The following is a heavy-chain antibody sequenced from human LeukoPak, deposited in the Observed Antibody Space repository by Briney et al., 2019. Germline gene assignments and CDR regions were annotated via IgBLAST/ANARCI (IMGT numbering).Heavy chain of an antibody. D-gene: IGHD1-26*01. V-gene: IGHV3-74*01. CDR3: ASEGATSSVWIDY. CDR2: INSDGSST. J-gene: IGHJ4*02. Sequence: GGSLRLSCAASGFTFSSYWMHWVRQAPGKGLVWVSRINSDGSSTSYADSVKGRFTISRDNAKNTLYLQMNSLRAEDTAVYYCASEGATSSVWIDYWGQGTMVTVSS. CDR1: GFTFSSYW.